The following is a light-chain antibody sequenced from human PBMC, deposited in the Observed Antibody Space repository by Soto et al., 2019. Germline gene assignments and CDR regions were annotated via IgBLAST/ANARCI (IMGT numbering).Light chain of an antibody. CDR2: GAS. J-gene: IGKJ1*01. V-gene: IGKV3-20*01. Sequence: IVLTQSPGTLSLSPGERATLSCRASQSVSSSYLAWYQQKPGQAPRLLIYGASSRATGIPDRFSGSGSGTDFTLTISRLEPEDFVVYYCQQYNNWPSWTFGQGTKVDIK. CDR1: QSVSSSY. CDR3: QQYNNWPSWT.